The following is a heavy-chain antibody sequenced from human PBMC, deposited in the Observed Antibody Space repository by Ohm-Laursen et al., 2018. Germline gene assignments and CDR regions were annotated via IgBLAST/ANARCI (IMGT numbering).Heavy chain of an antibody. Sequence: SLRLSCAAFGFTVSSTYMSWVRQAPGKGLEWVSVIYSGGSTYYADSVKGRFTISRDNSKNSLYLQMSSLRAEDTAVYYCARGYSGYDYSFDYWGQGTLVTVSS. CDR3: ARGYSGYDYSFDY. V-gene: IGHV3-53*01. CDR2: IYSGGST. D-gene: IGHD5-12*01. J-gene: IGHJ4*02. CDR1: GFTVSSTY.